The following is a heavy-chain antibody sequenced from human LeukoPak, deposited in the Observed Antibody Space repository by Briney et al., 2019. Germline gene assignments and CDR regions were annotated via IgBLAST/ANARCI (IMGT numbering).Heavy chain of an antibody. CDR2: INHSGST. CDR3: ARGRIAARKNYFDY. V-gene: IGHV4-39*07. CDR1: GGSISSGGYY. D-gene: IGHD6-6*01. Sequence: SETLSLTCTVSGGSISSGGYYWSWIRQPPGKGLEWIGEINHSGSTNYNPSLKSRVTISVDTSKNQFSLKLSSVTAADTAVYYCARGRIAARKNYFDYWGQGTLVTVSS. J-gene: IGHJ4*02.